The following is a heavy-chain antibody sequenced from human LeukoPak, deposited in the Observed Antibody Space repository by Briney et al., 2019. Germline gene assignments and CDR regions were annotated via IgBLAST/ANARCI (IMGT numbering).Heavy chain of an antibody. D-gene: IGHD2-2*01. Sequence: GGXLKISFKGSGYRFPNYWIVWVRPMPGKGVEWMGIIYPGDSDTRYSPSFQGQVTISADKSISTAYLQWSSLKASDTAMYYCARCSSTRSENDYWGQGTLVTVSS. CDR2: IYPGDSDT. V-gene: IGHV5-51*01. CDR1: GYRFPNYW. J-gene: IGHJ4*02. CDR3: ARCSSTRSENDY.